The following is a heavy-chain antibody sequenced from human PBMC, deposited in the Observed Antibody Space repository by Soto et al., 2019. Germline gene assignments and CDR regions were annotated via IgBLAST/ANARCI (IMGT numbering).Heavy chain of an antibody. CDR2: IFYTGST. Sequence: QVQLQESGPGLVQPSETLSLTCSVSGGSINSASYHWSWLRQHPGKGLEFIGYIFYTGSTYYNPSLETRLTISVDTSKNHVSLRLNAFPAADTAVYYCARLDYGASAFDSWGRVILVTVSS. J-gene: IGHJ4*02. D-gene: IGHD4-17*01. CDR3: ARLDYGASAFDS. V-gene: IGHV4-31*03. CDR1: GGSINSASYH.